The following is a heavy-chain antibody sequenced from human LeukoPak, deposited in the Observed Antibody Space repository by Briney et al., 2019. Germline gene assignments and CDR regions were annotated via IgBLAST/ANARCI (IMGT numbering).Heavy chain of an antibody. J-gene: IGHJ5*01. V-gene: IGHV3-74*01. CDR1: GFTFSNYW. D-gene: IGHD5-24*01. CDR2: ITSDGTAT. CDR3: ARGYNYANDFDS. Sequence: GGSLRLSCVASGFTFSNYWMHWVRQAPGKGLVWVSRITSDGTATTYADSVKGRFTISRDNAKNTLYLQMNSLRIEDTALYYCARGYNYANDFDSWGQGTLVSVSS.